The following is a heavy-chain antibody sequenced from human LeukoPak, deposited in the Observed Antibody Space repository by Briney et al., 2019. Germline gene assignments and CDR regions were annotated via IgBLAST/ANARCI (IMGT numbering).Heavy chain of an antibody. Sequence: GGPLRLSCAASGFTFSSYSMNWVRQAPGKGLEWVSYISSSSSTIYYADSVKGRFTISRDNAKNSLYLQMNSLRAEDTAVYYCARVSGSYFFDYWGQGTLVTVSS. J-gene: IGHJ4*02. CDR2: ISSSSSTI. D-gene: IGHD1-26*01. CDR3: ARVSGSYFFDY. V-gene: IGHV3-48*01. CDR1: GFTFSSYS.